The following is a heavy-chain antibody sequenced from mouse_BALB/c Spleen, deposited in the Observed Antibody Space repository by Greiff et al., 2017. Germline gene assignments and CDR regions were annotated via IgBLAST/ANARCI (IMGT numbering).Heavy chain of an antibody. J-gene: IGHJ3*01. D-gene: IGHD2-3*01. CDR1: GFTFSSYA. Sequence: EVNLVESGGGLVKPGGSLKLSCAASGFTFSSYAMSWVRQSPEKRLEWVAEISSGGSYTYYPDTVTGRFTISRDNAKNTLYLEMSSLRSEDTAMYYCARGGDGYTFAYWGQGTLVTVSA. CDR3: ARGGDGYTFAY. V-gene: IGHV5-9-4*01. CDR2: ISSGGSYT.